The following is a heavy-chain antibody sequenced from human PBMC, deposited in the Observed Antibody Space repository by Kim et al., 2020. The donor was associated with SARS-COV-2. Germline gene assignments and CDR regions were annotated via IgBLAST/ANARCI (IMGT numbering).Heavy chain of an antibody. J-gene: IGHJ2*01. CDR1: GGSFSGYY. CDR2: INHSGST. Sequence: ETLSLTCAVYGGSFSGYYWSWIRQPPGKGLEWIGEINHSGSTNYNPSLKSRVTISVDTSKNQFSLKLSSVTAADTAVYYCARGGLRGYSYGRRNWYFDLWGRGTLVTVSS. V-gene: IGHV4-34*01. CDR3: ARGGLRGYSYGRRNWYFDL. D-gene: IGHD5-18*01.